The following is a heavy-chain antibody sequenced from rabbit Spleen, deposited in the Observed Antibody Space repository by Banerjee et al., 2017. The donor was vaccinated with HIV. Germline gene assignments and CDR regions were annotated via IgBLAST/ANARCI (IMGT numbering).Heavy chain of an antibody. D-gene: IGHD8-1*01. Sequence: QSLEESGGDLVKPGASLTLTCTASGFSFSGSYYMWWVRQAPGKGLEWIACIDGGGGSPFTYYATWAKGRFTCSKASSTTVTLQMTSLTAADTATYFCARDTGTSFSTYGMDLWGQGTLVTVS. V-gene: IGHV1S40*01. CDR2: IDGGGGSPFT. CDR3: ARDTGTSFSTYGMDL. CDR1: GFSFSGSYY. J-gene: IGHJ6*01.